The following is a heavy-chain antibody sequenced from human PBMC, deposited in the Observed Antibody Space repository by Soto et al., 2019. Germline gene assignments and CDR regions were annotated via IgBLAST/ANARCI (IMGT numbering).Heavy chain of an antibody. CDR3: AHRAYFDSGKQFDY. D-gene: IGHD3-10*01. CDR1: GFSLSTSGVG. Sequence: QITLKESGPTLVKPTQTLTLTCTFSGFSLSTSGVGVGWIRQPPGKALEWLAIIYWDDEKRYSPSLKTRLTVXKXPXRNQEGLTMTNVDPVDTATYYCAHRAYFDSGKQFDYWGQGTLVSFSS. CDR2: IYWDDEK. V-gene: IGHV2-5*02. J-gene: IGHJ4*02.